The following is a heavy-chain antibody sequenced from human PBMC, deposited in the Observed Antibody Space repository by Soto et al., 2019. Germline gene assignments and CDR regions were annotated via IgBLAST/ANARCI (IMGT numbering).Heavy chain of an antibody. V-gene: IGHV3-23*01. Sequence: GGSLRLSCAASGFTFSSYAMSWVRQAPGKGLEWVSAISGSGGSTYYADSVKGRFTISRDNSKNTLYLQMNSLRAEDTAVYYCAKDSRIAARPPTPDFDYWGQGTLVTVSS. CDR2: ISGSGGST. CDR3: AKDSRIAARPPTPDFDY. D-gene: IGHD6-6*01. CDR1: GFTFSSYA. J-gene: IGHJ4*02.